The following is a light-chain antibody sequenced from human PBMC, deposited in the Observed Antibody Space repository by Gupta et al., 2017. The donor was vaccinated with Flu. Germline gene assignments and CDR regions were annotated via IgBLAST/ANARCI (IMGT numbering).Light chain of an antibody. J-gene: IGLJ3*02. Sequence: QRVTIACSASSANIGTNFVYWYQQHPGTAPKLLIYRNNQRPSGVPDRFSGSKSGTSASLAISGLRSEDEADYYCAAWDDSLSCLFGGGTKLTVL. CDR3: AAWDDSLSCL. V-gene: IGLV1-47*01. CDR2: RNN. CDR1: SANIGTNF.